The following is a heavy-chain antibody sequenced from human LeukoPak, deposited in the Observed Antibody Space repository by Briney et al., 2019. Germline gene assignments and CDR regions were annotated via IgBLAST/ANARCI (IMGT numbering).Heavy chain of an antibody. Sequence: SETLSLTCTVSGGSISGYYWSWIRKPPGKRLEWIGFIYHSGSTNYNPSLKGRVTISLDASKNQFSLKLSSVTAADTAVYYCARRNRGTYYFDYWGQGTLVTVSS. J-gene: IGHJ4*02. CDR1: GGSISGYY. V-gene: IGHV4-59*01. D-gene: IGHD1/OR15-1a*01. CDR2: IYHSGST. CDR3: ARRNRGTYYFDY.